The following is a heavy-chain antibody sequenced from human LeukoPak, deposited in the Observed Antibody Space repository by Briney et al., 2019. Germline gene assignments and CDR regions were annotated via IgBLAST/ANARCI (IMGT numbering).Heavy chain of an antibody. CDR2: ISGYNDNI. CDR1: GGTFGSYA. Sequence: ASVKVSCKASGGTFGSYAISWVRQAPGQGLEWMGWISGYNDNINYAQNFQGRVTMTTDTSTNTAYMELRSLRSDDTAVYYCARALYHTFDYWGQGTLVTVSS. CDR3: ARALYHTFDY. V-gene: IGHV1-18*01. D-gene: IGHD2-2*01. J-gene: IGHJ4*02.